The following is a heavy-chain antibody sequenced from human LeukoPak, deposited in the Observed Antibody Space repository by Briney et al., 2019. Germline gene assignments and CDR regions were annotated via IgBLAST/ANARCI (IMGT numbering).Heavy chain of an antibody. Sequence: ASVKVSCKASGYTFTSYGISWVRQAPGQGLEWMGWISAYNGNTNYAQKLQGRVTMATDTSTSTAYMELRSLRSDDTAVYYCARVGSGWYLDWFDPWGQGTLVTVSS. V-gene: IGHV1-18*01. D-gene: IGHD6-19*01. CDR2: ISAYNGNT. J-gene: IGHJ5*02. CDR1: GYTFTSYG. CDR3: ARVGSGWYLDWFDP.